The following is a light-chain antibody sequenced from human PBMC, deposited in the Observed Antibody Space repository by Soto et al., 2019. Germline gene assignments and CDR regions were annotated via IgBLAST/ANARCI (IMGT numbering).Light chain of an antibody. CDR2: DAS. CDR1: QSVSRY. CDR3: QQSYSTRLMYT. Sequence: EIVLTQSPATLSLSPGERATLSCRASQSVSRYLAWYQQKPGQAPRLLIYDASNRATGIPARFSGSGSGTDFTLTISSLQPEDFATYYCQQSYSTRLMYTFGQGTKVDNK. J-gene: IGKJ2*01. V-gene: IGKV3-11*01.